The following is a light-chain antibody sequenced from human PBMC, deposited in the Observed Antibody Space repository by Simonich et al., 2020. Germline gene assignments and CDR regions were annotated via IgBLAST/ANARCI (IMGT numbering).Light chain of an antibody. J-gene: IGLJ2*01. V-gene: IGLV2-14*03. CDR3: SSYTSSTHVL. CDR2: DVS. Sequence: QSALTQPASVSGSPGPSITISCTGTSSDVGGYNYVSWYQQHPGKAPKLMIYDVSNRPSGVSNRFSGSKSGNTASLTISGLQAEDEADYYCSSYTSSTHVLFGGGTKLTVL. CDR1: SSDVGGYNY.